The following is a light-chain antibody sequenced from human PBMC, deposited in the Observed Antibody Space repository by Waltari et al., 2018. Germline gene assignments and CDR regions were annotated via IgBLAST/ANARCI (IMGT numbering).Light chain of an antibody. CDR1: SSNIGNNA. Sequence: QSVLTQPPSVSGAPRQRVNISCSGSSSNIGNNAVRWYQQLPGKAPKLLLSYDDLLPSGLSDRISDSKSGTSAFLAISGLQSEDEADYYCVAWDDSLNGVVFGGGTKLTVL. CDR2: YDD. CDR3: VAWDDSLNGVV. J-gene: IGLJ2*01. V-gene: IGLV1-36*01.